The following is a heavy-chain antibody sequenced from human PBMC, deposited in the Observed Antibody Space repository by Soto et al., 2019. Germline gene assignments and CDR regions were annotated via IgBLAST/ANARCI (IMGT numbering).Heavy chain of an antibody. CDR1: GFIFSTYT. Sequence: EGQLVESGGGLVLPGGSLRLSCAASGFIFSTYTLNWVRQTPGKGLEWVSYISAGSDAIHYADSVKGRFTVSRDNAKNSLLLHMNSLRDEDTAVYYCARLYTTSRVGAWFDPWGQGTLVTVSS. CDR2: ISAGSDAI. J-gene: IGHJ5*02. V-gene: IGHV3-48*02. CDR3: ARLYTTSRVGAWFDP. D-gene: IGHD3-16*01.